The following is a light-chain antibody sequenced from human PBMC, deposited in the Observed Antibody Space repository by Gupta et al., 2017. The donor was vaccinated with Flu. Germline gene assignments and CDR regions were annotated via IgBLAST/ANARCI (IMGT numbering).Light chain of an antibody. CDR1: QSGLYSSNNKNY. CDR3: QQYYSTPLFT. Sequence: DIVMTQSPDSLAVSLGERATINCKSSQSGLYSSNNKNYLAWYQQKPGQPPKLLIYWASTRESGVPDRFSGSGSGTDFTLTISSLQAEDVAVYYCQQYYSTPLFTFGHGTKVDIK. J-gene: IGKJ3*01. CDR2: WAS. V-gene: IGKV4-1*01.